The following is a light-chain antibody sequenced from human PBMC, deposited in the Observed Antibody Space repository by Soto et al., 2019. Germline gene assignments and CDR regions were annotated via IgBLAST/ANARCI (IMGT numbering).Light chain of an antibody. J-gene: IGKJ3*01. CDR3: QQYGSSPFN. CDR1: QTVDMDY. Sequence: IVLTQSPGILSLSPGERAILSCRASQTVDMDYVAWYQQKGGQVPRLLISGASTRASGVPDRFSGSGSGANFTLTITRLQPEDFAVYYCQQYGSSPFNFGPGTTVDFK. V-gene: IGKV3-20*01. CDR2: GAS.